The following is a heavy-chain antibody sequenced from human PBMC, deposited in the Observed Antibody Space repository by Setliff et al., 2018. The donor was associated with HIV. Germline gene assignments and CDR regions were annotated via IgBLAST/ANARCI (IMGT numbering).Heavy chain of an antibody. D-gene: IGHD4-17*01. V-gene: IGHV4-34*01. J-gene: IGHJ4*02. CDR3: AKGAGFYGDYTFDY. CDR2: ITHRGIT. CDR1: GGSFSGYY. Sequence: PSETLSLTCAVYGGSFSGYYWSWIRQPPGKGLEWIGEITHRGITDYNPSLKSRVTISMDASKNKFSLKVTSVTSADTAVYYCAKGAGFYGDYTFDYWGQGNLVTVSS.